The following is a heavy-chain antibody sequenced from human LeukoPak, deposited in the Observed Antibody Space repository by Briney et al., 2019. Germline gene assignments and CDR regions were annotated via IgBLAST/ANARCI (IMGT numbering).Heavy chain of an antibody. V-gene: IGHV4-39*01. Sequence: KPSETLSLTCTVSGASISGGSYYWGWFRQPPGKGLEWIGSIFYSGSTYYNPSLKSRVTISVDTSKNQFSLKLSSVTAADTAVYYCARRAPYCGGDCSAYYYYGMDVWGQGTTVTVSS. CDR1: GASISGGSYY. CDR2: IFYSGST. CDR3: ARRAPYCGGDCSAYYYYGMDV. D-gene: IGHD2-21*02. J-gene: IGHJ6*02.